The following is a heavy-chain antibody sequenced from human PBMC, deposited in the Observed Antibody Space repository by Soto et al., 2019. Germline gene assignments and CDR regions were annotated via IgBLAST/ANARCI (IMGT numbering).Heavy chain of an antibody. CDR1: GYTFTIHD. J-gene: IGHJ5*02. D-gene: IGHD6-6*01. CDR3: ARVSSIAARRSYES. Sequence: ASVKVSCKASGYTFTIHDIHWVRQAPGQGLEWMAGLNPHSGKAAYAQRFQGRLTMTGNASTSTAYMELSGLRSEDTAMYYCARVSSIAARRSYESWGQGTLVSVSS. CDR2: LNPHSGKA. V-gene: IGHV1-8*01.